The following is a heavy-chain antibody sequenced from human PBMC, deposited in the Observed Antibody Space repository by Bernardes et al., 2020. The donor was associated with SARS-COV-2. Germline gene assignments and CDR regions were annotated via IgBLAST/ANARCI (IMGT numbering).Heavy chain of an antibody. CDR1: GGSFRTDY. J-gene: IGHJ6*04. CDR3: AKTRNQPQINMVRGRNQAVSSYYGMDV. CDR2: IIQSGNT. Sequence: LTRTCAVYGGSFRTDYWSWIRQPPGKGLAWIGEIIQSGNTKYNPSLESRVTISVETSKNQFSLKLSSVTAADTALYYCAKTRNQPQINMVRGRNQAVSSYYGMDVWGEGTAVPVSS. D-gene: IGHD3-10*01. V-gene: IGHV4-34*12.